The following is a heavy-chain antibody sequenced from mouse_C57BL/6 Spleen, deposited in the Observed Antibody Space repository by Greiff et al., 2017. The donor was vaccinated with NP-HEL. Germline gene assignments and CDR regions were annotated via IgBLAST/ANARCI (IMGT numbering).Heavy chain of an antibody. J-gene: IGHJ4*01. D-gene: IGHD1-3*01. Sequence: EVQVVESGPGLVKPSQSLSLTCSVTGYSITSGYYWNWIRQFPGNKLEWMGYISYDGSNNYNPSLKNRISITRDTSKNQFFLKLNSVTTEDTATYYCARAYKGAMDYWGQGTSVTVSS. V-gene: IGHV3-6*01. CDR2: ISYDGSN. CDR3: ARAYKGAMDY. CDR1: GYSITSGYY.